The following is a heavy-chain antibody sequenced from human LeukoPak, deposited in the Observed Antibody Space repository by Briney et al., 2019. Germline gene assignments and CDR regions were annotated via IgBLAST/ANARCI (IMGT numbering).Heavy chain of an antibody. CDR3: ARAVHYYDSLGAAFDL. Sequence: GGSLRLSCAASGFTFSSYDMHWVRQATGKGLEWVSAIGTAGDTYYPGSVKGRFTISRENAKNSLYPQMNSLRAGDTAVYYCARAVHYYDSLGAAFDLWGQGTMVTVSS. D-gene: IGHD3-22*01. J-gene: IGHJ3*01. CDR1: GFTFSSYD. CDR2: IGTAGDT. V-gene: IGHV3-13*04.